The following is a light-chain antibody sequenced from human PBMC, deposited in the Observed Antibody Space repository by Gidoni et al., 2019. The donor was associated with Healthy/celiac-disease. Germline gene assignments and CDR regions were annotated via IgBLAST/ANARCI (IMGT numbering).Light chain of an antibody. CDR1: QGISSC. Sequence: TITCRASQGISSCLAWYQQKPGKAPKLLIYAASSLQSGVPSRFSGSGSGTDFTLTISSVQAEDFATYYCQQANSFPFTFGPGTKVDIK. CDR3: QQANSFPFT. CDR2: AAS. J-gene: IGKJ3*01. V-gene: IGKV1-12*02.